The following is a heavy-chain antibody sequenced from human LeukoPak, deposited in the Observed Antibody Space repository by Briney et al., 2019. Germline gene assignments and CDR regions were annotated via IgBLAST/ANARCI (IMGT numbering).Heavy chain of an antibody. J-gene: IGHJ6*03. Sequence: SETLSLTCTVSGGSISSSSYYWGWIRQPPGKGLEWIGSMSYSGSTYYNPSLKSRVTISVHTSKSQFSLRLSSVTAADTAVYYCARDRVGPSAYYYYMDVWGKGTTVTVSS. V-gene: IGHV4-39*07. CDR2: MSYSGST. CDR1: GGSISSSSYY. D-gene: IGHD1-26*01. CDR3: ARDRVGPSAYYYYMDV.